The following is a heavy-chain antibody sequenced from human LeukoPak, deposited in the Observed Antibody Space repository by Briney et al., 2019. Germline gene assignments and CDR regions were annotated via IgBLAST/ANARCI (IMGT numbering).Heavy chain of an antibody. CDR2: IYYSGNT. D-gene: IGHD2-21*01. V-gene: IGHV4-39*01. CDR3: ARQGDDIVVVIARLDSFDI. CDR1: GGSISSSSYY. Sequence: KASETLSRTCTVSGGSISSSSYYWGWIRQPPGKGLEWTGRIYYSGNTYYNPSLKSRVTISVDTSKNQFSLKLSSVAAADTAVYCCARQGDDIVVVIARLDSFDIWGQGTMVTVSS. J-gene: IGHJ3*02.